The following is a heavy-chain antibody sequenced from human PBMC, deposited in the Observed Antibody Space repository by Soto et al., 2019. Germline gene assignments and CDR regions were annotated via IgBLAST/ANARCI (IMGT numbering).Heavy chain of an antibody. CDR1: GYTFTSYG. CDR3: GTGGGYGSCWSDY. V-gene: IGHV1-18*01. CDR2: ISTYNGNT. J-gene: IGHJ4*02. Sequence: ASVKVSCKVSGYTFTSYGVSWVRQAPGQGLEWMGWISTYNGNTNYAQNFQGRFTVTTDTSTSTVYMELRSLRSDDTAVYYCGTGGGYGSCWSDYWGQGTLVTVSS. D-gene: IGHD6-13*01.